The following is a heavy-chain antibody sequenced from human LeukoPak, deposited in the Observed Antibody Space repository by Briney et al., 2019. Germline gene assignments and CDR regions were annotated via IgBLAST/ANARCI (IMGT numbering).Heavy chain of an antibody. CDR1: GFTFSSYW. CDR3: ARDHYYDSSGYYDY. J-gene: IGHJ4*02. V-gene: IGHV3-74*01. D-gene: IGHD3-22*01. Sequence: PGGSLRLSCAASGFTFSSYWKQWVRHAPGKGLVWVSRINSDGSSTSYADSVKGRFTISRDNAKNTLYLQMNSLRAEDTAVYYCARDHYYDSSGYYDYWGQGTLVTVSS. CDR2: INSDGSST.